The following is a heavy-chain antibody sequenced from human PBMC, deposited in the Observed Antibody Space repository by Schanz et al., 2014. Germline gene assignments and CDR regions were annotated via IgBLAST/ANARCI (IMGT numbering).Heavy chain of an antibody. Sequence: VQLVESGGGLVQPGGSLRLSCTASGFTFSSYSMNWVRQAPGKGLEWVAFVPFDGSQKFYADSVKGRFTISRDNSKNTVYIQMNSLRAEDTAVYYCARGGPAYYFDDWGQGTLVNVSS. J-gene: IGHJ4*02. CDR3: ARGGPAYYFDD. V-gene: IGHV3-30*03. CDR2: VPFDGSQK. CDR1: GFTFSSYS.